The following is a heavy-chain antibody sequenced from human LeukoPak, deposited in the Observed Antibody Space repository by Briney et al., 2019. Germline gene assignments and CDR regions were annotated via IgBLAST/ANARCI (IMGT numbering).Heavy chain of an antibody. CDR2: IQYDGTHK. J-gene: IGHJ4*02. D-gene: IGHD2-15*01. Sequence: GGSLRLSCAASGFTFSSYGMNWVRQAPGRGWEWVAFIQYDGTHKYYVDSVKGRFTISRDNSKSTLHLQMNSLRAEDTAVYYCAKDFCSGSSCYIFDYWGQGTLVTVSS. V-gene: IGHV3-30*02. CDR3: AKDFCSGSSCYIFDY. CDR1: GFTFSSYG.